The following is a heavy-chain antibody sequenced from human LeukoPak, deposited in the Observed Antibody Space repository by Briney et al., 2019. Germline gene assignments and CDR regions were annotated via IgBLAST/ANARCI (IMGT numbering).Heavy chain of an antibody. CDR1: GFTFDDYA. D-gene: IGHD3-9*01. CDR3: AKSRYYDILTGQTYYFDY. Sequence: GGTLRLSCTASGFTFDDYAMHWVRQAPGKGLDWVSGISWNSGDIVYADSVKGRFTISRDNAENSLYLQMNSLTSEDTALYYCAKSRYYDILTGQTYYFDYWGQGTLVTVSS. J-gene: IGHJ4*02. CDR2: ISWNSGDI. V-gene: IGHV3-9*01.